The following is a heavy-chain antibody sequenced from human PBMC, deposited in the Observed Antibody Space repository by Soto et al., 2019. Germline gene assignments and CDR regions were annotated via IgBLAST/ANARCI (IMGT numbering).Heavy chain of an antibody. CDR3: AIEVRRSNQFDH. CDR1: GYTDTELS. D-gene: IGHD3-10*01. CDR2: FDLENGET. J-gene: IGHJ4*02. Sequence: ASVKAVCRVSGYTDTELSIHWARPATRKELEWLGRFDLENGETIYALRFQGRVTMTEESFADTPYMELSSLRSEDTAVYYCAIEVRRSNQFDHWDQGTMVTVSS. V-gene: IGHV1-24*01.